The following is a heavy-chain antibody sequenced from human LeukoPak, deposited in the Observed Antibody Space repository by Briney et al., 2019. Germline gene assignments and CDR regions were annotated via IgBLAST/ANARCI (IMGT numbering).Heavy chain of an antibody. J-gene: IGHJ4*02. D-gene: IGHD3-22*01. CDR1: GFTFSNYW. CDR2: IDNAGSIT. Sequence: GGSLRLSCAASGFTFSNYWIHWVRQAPGKGLVWASRIDNAGSITTYADSVKGRFTISRDNAENTLYLQMNSLRVEDTAVYYCVRSAFHAGSGNYYDYWGQGTLVTVSS. CDR3: VRSAFHAGSGNYYDY. V-gene: IGHV3-74*03.